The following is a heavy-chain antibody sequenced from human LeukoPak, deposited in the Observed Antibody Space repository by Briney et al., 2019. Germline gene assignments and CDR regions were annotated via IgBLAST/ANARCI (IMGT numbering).Heavy chain of an antibody. CDR1: GGSFSGYY. D-gene: IGHD5-24*01. V-gene: IGHV4-34*01. Sequence: SETLSLTCAVYGGSFSGYYWSWIRQPPGKGLEWIGEINHSGSTNYNPSLKSRVTISVDTSKDQFSLKLSSVTAADTAVYYCARHKRRWLQLGDFFDYWGQGTLVTVSS. CDR3: ARHKRRWLQLGDFFDY. CDR2: INHSGST. J-gene: IGHJ4*02.